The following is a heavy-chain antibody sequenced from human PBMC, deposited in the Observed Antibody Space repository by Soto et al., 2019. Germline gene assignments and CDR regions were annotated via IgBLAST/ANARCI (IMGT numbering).Heavy chain of an antibody. J-gene: IGHJ4*02. CDR2: ISYDGSNK. D-gene: IGHD3-16*01. Sequence: PGGSLRLSCAASGFTFSSYGMHWVRQAPGKGLEWVAVISYDGSNKYYADSVKGRFTISRDNSKNTLYLQMNSLRAEDTAVYYCAKDLGDPDFDYWGQGTLVTVSS. V-gene: IGHV3-30*18. CDR1: GFTFSSYG. CDR3: AKDLGDPDFDY.